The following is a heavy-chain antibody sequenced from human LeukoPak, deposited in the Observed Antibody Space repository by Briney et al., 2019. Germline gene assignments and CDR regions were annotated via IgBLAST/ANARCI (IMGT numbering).Heavy chain of an antibody. CDR1: GFTFDHYA. J-gene: IGHJ4*02. Sequence: GGSLRLSCAASGFTFDHYAMHWVRQAPGKGLEWVSGITWNSDAIGYADSVKGRFTISRDNAKNSLYLQMQSLRPEDTAFYYCATNPPGIAVAGNGNFDNWGQGTLVTVSS. D-gene: IGHD6-19*01. V-gene: IGHV3-9*01. CDR3: ATNPPGIAVAGNGNFDN. CDR2: ITWNSDAI.